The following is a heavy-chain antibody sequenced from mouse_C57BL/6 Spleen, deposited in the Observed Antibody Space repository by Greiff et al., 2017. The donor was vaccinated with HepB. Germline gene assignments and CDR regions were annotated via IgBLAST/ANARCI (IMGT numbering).Heavy chain of an antibody. V-gene: IGHV2-2*01. CDR1: GFSLTSYG. D-gene: IGHD3-3*01. J-gene: IGHJ4*01. Sequence: VQLHQSGPGLVQPSQSLSITCTVSGFSLTSYGVHWVRQSPGKGLEWLGVIWSGGSTDSNAAFISRLSISKDNSKSQVFFKMNSLQADDTAIYYCARGPPGDEAMDYWGQGTSVTVSS. CDR2: IWSGGST. CDR3: ARGPPGDEAMDY.